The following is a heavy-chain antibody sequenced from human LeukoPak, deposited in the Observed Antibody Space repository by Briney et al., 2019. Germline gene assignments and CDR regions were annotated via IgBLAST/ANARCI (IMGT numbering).Heavy chain of an antibody. CDR1: GYTFTSYG. CDR3: ARDMRHGHWMATMIYYFDD. J-gene: IGHJ4*02. CDR2: ISAYNGNT. D-gene: IGHD5-24*01. Sequence: ASVKVSCKASGYTFTSYGISWVRQAPGQGLEWMGWISAYNGNTNYAQKLQGRATMTTDTSTSTAYMELRSLRSDDMAVYYCARDMRHGHWMATMIYYFDDWSQGTPVTVSS. V-gene: IGHV1-18*03.